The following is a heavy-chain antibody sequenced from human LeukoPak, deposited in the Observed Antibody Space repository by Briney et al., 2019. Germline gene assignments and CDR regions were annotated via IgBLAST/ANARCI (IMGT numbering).Heavy chain of an antibody. J-gene: IGHJ4*02. CDR3: AKAIAAAGTLSYFEY. D-gene: IGHD6-13*01. Sequence: GGSLRLSCAAPGFIFDDYAMHWVRQAPGKGLEWVSVISWDGGSSYYADSVKGRFTISRDNSKNSLFLQMNSLRVEDTALYYCAKAIAAAGTLSYFEYWGQGTLVTVSS. CDR2: ISWDGGSS. CDR1: GFIFDDYA. V-gene: IGHV3-43D*03.